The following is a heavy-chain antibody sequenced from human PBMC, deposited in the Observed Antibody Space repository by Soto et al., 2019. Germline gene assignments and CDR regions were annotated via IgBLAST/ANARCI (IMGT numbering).Heavy chain of an antibody. V-gene: IGHV3-23*01. CDR2: ISGSGGST. CDR3: AKDSGWGYQLLRNWFDP. D-gene: IGHD2-2*01. J-gene: IGHJ5*02. CDR1: GFTFSSYA. Sequence: EVQLLESGGGLVQPGGSLRLSCAASGFTFSSYAMSWVRQAPGKGLEWVSAISGSGGSTYYADSVKGRFTISRDNSKNTLYLQMNSLRAEDTAVYYCAKDSGWGYQLLRNWFDPWGQGTLVTVSS.